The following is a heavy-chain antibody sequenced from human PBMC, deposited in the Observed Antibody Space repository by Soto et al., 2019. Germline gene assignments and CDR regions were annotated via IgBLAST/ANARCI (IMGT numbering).Heavy chain of an antibody. Sequence: SETLSLTCTVSGDSISTYYWTWIRQPPGKGLEWIGYIYYSGNTNYNPSLKSRVTISEDTSKKQFSLKLSSVTAADTAVYYCARGGGYSNPYNFDYWGQGTLVTVSS. V-gene: IGHV4-59*01. CDR3: ARGGGYSNPYNFDY. CDR2: IYYSGNT. CDR1: GDSISTYY. D-gene: IGHD5-18*01. J-gene: IGHJ4*02.